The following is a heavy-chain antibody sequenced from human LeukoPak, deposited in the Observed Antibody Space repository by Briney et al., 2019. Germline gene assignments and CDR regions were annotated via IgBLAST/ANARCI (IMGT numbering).Heavy chain of an antibody. D-gene: IGHD3-10*01. CDR2: IYYSGST. CDR3: ARVYGSGSYFQFDY. Sequence: SETLSLTCTVSGGSLSSYYWSWIRQPPGKGLEWIGYIYYSGSTNYNPSLKSRVTISVDTSKNQFSLKLSSVTAADTAVYYCARVYGSGSYFQFDYWGQGTLVTVSS. J-gene: IGHJ4*02. V-gene: IGHV4-59*12. CDR1: GGSLSSYY.